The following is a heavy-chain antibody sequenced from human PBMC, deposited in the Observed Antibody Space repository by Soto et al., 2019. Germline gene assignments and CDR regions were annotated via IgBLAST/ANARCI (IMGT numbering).Heavy chain of an antibody. J-gene: IGHJ3*02. CDR3: TSNFGQLLADAFDI. CDR1: GDSISRSYW. D-gene: IGHD3-10*01. CDR2: IYHSGST. Sequence: QVQLQESGTGLVKPSGTLSLTCAVSGDSISRSYWWSWVRQLPGKGLEWIGEIYHSGSTIYNPSLQSRVTLSVDKSKNEFSLKMSSVTDADTAVYYCTSNFGQLLADAFDIWGQGTMVTVSS. V-gene: IGHV4-4*02.